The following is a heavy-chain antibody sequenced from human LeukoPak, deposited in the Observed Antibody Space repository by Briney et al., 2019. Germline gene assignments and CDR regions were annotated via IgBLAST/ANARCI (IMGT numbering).Heavy chain of an antibody. Sequence: SVKVSCKASGGTFSSYAISWVRQAPGQGLEWMGRTIPILGIANYAQKFQGRVTITADKSTSTAYMELSSLRSEDTAVYYCARDYYYDSSGYFENWFDPWGQGTLVTVSS. V-gene: IGHV1-69*04. CDR2: TIPILGIA. CDR1: GGTFSSYA. J-gene: IGHJ5*02. CDR3: ARDYYYDSSGYFENWFDP. D-gene: IGHD3-22*01.